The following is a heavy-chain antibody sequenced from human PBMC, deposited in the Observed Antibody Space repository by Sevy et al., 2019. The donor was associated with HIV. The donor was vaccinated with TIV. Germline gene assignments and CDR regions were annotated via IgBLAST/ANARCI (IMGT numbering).Heavy chain of an antibody. CDR2: IWYDGSNK. CDR3: ARDKLLPVMITMVRGALSYYFDY. Sequence: GGSLRLSCAASGFTFSDYGMHWVRQAPGKGLEWVAVIWYDGSNKYYAESLKGRFTISRDNSKNTRYVQMNSLRAEDTAVYYCARDKLLPVMITMVRGALSYYFDYWGQGTLVTVSS. V-gene: IGHV3-33*01. CDR1: GFTFSDYG. D-gene: IGHD3-10*01. J-gene: IGHJ4*02.